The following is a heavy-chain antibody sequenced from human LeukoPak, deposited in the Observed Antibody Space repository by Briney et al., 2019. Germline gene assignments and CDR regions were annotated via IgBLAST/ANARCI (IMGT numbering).Heavy chain of an antibody. J-gene: IGHJ4*02. CDR2: IDSDGSST. CDR1: GFTFSNFW. CDR3: ASGQFWSGYYYDY. Sequence: GGSLRLSCAASGFTFSNFWMHWVRQAPGKVLVWVSRIDSDGSSTSYADSVKGRFTISRDNAKNTLYLQMNSLRAEDTAVYYCASGQFWSGYYYDYWGQGPLVTVSS. V-gene: IGHV3-74*01. D-gene: IGHD3-3*01.